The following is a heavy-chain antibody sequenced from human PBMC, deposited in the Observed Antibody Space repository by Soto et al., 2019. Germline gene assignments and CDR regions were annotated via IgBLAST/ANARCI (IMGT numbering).Heavy chain of an antibody. CDR3: AKDKFPYFDYWSRQRWLDP. D-gene: IGHD3-3*01. CDR2: ISNDGSKR. V-gene: IGHV3-30*18. J-gene: IGHJ5*02. CDR1: GFSFSVFG. Sequence: GGSLRLSCVASGFSFSVFGMHWVRQFPGKGLEWVAVISNDGSKRYYIESVEGRFTISRDDSKNTLYLQMDSLRVDDTAVYYCAKDKFPYFDYWSRQRWLDPWGQGPPVTVYS.